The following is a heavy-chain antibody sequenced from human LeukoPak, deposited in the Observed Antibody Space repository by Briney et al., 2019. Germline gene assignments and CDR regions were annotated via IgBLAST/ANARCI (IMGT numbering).Heavy chain of an antibody. CDR3: AKGAFERFGEPSDY. Sequence: GGSLRLSCAASGFTFSSCAMTWVRQAPGKGLEWVSCISGSGDYTYYADSVKGRFTISRGNSKNKVYLQMNNLRVEDTALYYCAKGAFERFGEPSDYWGQGTLVSVSS. CDR1: GFTFSSCA. J-gene: IGHJ4*02. CDR2: ISGSGDYT. D-gene: IGHD3-10*01. V-gene: IGHV3-23*01.